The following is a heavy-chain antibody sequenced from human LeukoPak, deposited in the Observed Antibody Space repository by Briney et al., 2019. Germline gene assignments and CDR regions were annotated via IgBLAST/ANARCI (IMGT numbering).Heavy chain of an antibody. J-gene: IGHJ4*02. CDR3: ARGGDPSATELVPAASTPFDS. CDR2: INPSGGST. V-gene: IGHV1-46*01. Sequence: ASVKVSCKESGYTFTRYYIHWVRQAPGHGLEWMGMINPSGGSTIYAQKFQGRVTVTRDTSTTTPYMELSSLRSEDTAVYYCARGGDPSATELVPAASTPFDSWGQGTLVTVSS. CDR1: GYTFTRYY. D-gene: IGHD2-2*01.